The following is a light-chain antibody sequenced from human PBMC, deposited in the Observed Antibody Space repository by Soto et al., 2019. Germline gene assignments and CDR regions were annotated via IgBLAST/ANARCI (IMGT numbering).Light chain of an antibody. CDR1: QGIGVY. J-gene: IGKJ4*01. CDR3: QKYNSAPLT. CDR2: AAS. Sequence: DIPMTQSPSSLSASLGDRVTITCRASQGIGVYLAWFQQKPGNVPKLLIYAASTLQSGVPSRFSGSGSGTDFTLTISSLQPEVVATYYCQKYNSAPLTFGGGTKVEIK. V-gene: IGKV1-27*01.